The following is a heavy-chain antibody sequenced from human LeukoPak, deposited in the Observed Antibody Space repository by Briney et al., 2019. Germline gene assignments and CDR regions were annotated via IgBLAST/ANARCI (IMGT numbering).Heavy chain of an antibody. Sequence: GGSLRLSCAASGFTFSSYGMHWVRQAPGKGLEWVALIWYDGSSKYYADSVKGRFTISRDNSKNTLYLQMNSLKTEDTAVYYCTTGGTTVASYYYYGMDVWGQGTTVTVSS. V-gene: IGHV3-33*01. J-gene: IGHJ6*02. D-gene: IGHD4-23*01. CDR2: IWYDGSSK. CDR3: TTGGTTVASYYYYGMDV. CDR1: GFTFSSYG.